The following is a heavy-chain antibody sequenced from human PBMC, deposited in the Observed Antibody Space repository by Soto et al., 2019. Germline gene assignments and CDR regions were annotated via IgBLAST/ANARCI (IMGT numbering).Heavy chain of an antibody. J-gene: IGHJ4*02. Sequence: ASVKVSFKASGYTFIHQNAFWVPQAPGQGLEWMGWISTSNGDTNYAQNFQGRVTMTTDTSTTTAYVELRGLRYDDTAVYYCASDTAATTVDTWGQEALLTISS. CDR1: GYTFIHQN. CDR3: ASDTAATTVDT. V-gene: IGHV1-18*01. D-gene: IGHD6-25*01. CDR2: ISTSNGDT.